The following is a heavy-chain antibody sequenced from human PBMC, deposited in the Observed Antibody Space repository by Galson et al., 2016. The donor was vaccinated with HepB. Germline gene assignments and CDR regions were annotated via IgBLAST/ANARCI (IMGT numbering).Heavy chain of an antibody. V-gene: IGHV1-18*01. CDR3: ARDGYVPSDYYDRSGRGYFDY. CDR1: DYTFTNYG. CDR2: ISTARGNT. D-gene: IGHD3-22*01. J-gene: IGHJ4*02. Sequence: SVKVSCKASDYTFTNYGISWVRRAPGQGLEWMGWISTARGNTNYAQKFQGRVTMTTDTSTSTAYMELGSLTSDDTAVYYCARDGYVPSDYYDRSGRGYFDYWGQGTLVTVSS.